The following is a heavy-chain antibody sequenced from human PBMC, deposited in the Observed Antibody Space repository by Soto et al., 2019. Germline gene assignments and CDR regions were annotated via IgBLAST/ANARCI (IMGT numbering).Heavy chain of an antibody. CDR3: AGGGRPRSSCYFDY. Sequence: QVQLVESGGGVVQPGRSLRLSCAASGFTFSSYGMHWVRQAPGKGLEWVAVIWYDGSNKYYADSVKGRFTISRDNSKNPLYLQMNSLSAEDTAVYCCAGGGRPRSSCYFDYWGQGTLVTVSS. CDR1: GFTFSSYG. D-gene: IGHD1-26*01. CDR2: IWYDGSNK. V-gene: IGHV3-33*01. J-gene: IGHJ4*02.